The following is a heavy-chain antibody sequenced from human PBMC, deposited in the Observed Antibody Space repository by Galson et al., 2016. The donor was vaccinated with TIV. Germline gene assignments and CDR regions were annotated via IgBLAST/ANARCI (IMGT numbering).Heavy chain of an antibody. Sequence: SLRLSCAASGFTFDAYAMHWVRQPPGKGLEWVSGINWSSASKGYADSVKGRFTISRDNAKNSLYLQMHSLRPEDTAVYYCAKGARGRGYHGMDVWGQGTTVSVSS. CDR1: GFTFDAYA. CDR2: INWSSASK. D-gene: IGHD6-25*01. V-gene: IGHV3-9*01. CDR3: AKGARGRGYHGMDV. J-gene: IGHJ6*02.